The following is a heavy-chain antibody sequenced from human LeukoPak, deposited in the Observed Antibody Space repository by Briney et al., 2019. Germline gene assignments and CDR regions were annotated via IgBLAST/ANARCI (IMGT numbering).Heavy chain of an antibody. D-gene: IGHD5-18*01. Sequence: PGRSLRLSCAASGFTFSSYGMHWVRQAPGKGLEWVAVISYDGSNKYYADSVKGRFTISRDNSKNTLYLQMNSLRAEDTAVYYCAKDADTATFDYWGQGTLVTVSS. J-gene: IGHJ4*02. CDR2: ISYDGSNK. CDR1: GFTFSSYG. CDR3: AKDADTATFDY. V-gene: IGHV3-30*18.